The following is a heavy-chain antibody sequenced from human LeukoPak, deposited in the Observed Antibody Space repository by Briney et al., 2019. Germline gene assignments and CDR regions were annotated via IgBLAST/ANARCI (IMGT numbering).Heavy chain of an antibody. V-gene: IGHV4-39*07. Sequence: SETLSLTCTVSGDSISSGGYYWAWIRQSPGKGLEWIGSIYYTGSTYYNASLKSRVTMSVDTSNAQFSLRLSSVTAADTAVYYCARGGVVVTAARFGYWGQGTLVTVAS. CDR1: GDSISSGGYY. CDR3: ARGGVVVTAARFGY. J-gene: IGHJ4*02. D-gene: IGHD2-21*02. CDR2: IYYTGST.